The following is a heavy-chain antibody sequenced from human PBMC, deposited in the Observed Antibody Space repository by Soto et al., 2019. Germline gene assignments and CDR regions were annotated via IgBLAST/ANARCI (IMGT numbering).Heavy chain of an antibody. CDR3: ARGGQWLPVY. CDR1: GGSFSGYY. V-gene: IGHV4-34*01. J-gene: IGHJ4*02. CDR2: IHHSGST. Sequence: NPSETLSLTCAVYGGSFSGYYWSWIRQPPGKGLEWIGDIHHSGSTNYNPSLTSRVTISADTSKNQFSLNLSSMTPADTAVYYCARGGQWLPVYWGQGTLVTVSS. D-gene: IGHD6-19*01.